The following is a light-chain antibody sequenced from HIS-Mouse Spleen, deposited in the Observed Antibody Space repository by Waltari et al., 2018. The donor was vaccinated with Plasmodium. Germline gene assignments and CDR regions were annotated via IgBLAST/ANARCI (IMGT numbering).Light chain of an antibody. Sequence: SYVLTQPPSVSVAPGKTARITCGGNNIGSKSVHWYQQKPGKAPVLVVYDDSDRPAGSTGRFSGSNSGNTATLTISRVEAGDEADYYCQVWDSSSDHYVFGTGTKVTVL. V-gene: IGLV3-21*03. CDR2: DDS. J-gene: IGLJ1*01. CDR3: QVWDSSSDHYV. CDR1: NIGSKS.